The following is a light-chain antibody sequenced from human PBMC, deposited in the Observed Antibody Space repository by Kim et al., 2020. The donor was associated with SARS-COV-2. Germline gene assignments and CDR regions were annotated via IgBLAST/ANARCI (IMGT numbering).Light chain of an antibody. J-gene: IGKJ4*01. CDR1: QVISSH. CDR3: QHFNSYPLT. CDR2: AAS. V-gene: IGKV1-9*01. Sequence: ASVGDRVTIACRASQVISSHLAWYQQKPGKAPKLLIYAASTLQSGVPSRISGSGSGREFTLTISSLQPEDFATYYCQHFNSYPLTFGGGTKVDIK.